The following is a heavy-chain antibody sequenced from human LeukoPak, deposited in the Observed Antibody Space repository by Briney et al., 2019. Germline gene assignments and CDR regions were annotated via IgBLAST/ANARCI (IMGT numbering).Heavy chain of an antibody. CDR1: GFTFSNAW. V-gene: IGHV3-15*01. CDR3: TTDMLLWFGELLLAY. J-gene: IGHJ4*02. CDR2: IKSKTDGGTT. Sequence: PGGSLRLSCAASGFTFSNAWMSWVRQAPGKGLEWVGRIKSKTDGGTTDYAAPVKGRFTISRDDSKNTLYLQMNSLKTEDTAVYYCTTDMLLWFGELLLAYWGQGTLVTVSS. D-gene: IGHD3-10*01.